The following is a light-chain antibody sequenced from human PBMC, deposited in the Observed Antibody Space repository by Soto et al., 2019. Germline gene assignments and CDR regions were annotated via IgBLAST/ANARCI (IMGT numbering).Light chain of an antibody. Sequence: EIVLRQSPGTLSLSPGERATPSCRASQSVSSSYLAWYQQKPGQAPRLLIYGASSRATGIPDRFSGSGSGTDFTLTISRLEPEDFAVYYCQQYGSSAITFGQGTRLEIK. CDR1: QSVSSSY. CDR3: QQYGSSAIT. V-gene: IGKV3-20*01. J-gene: IGKJ5*01. CDR2: GAS.